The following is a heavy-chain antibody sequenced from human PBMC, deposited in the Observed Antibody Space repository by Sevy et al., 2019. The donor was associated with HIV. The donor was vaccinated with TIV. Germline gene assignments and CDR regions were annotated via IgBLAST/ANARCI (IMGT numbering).Heavy chain of an antibody. CDR2: IYYSGST. CDR3: AGRIVATTNNPEYYYYYGMDV. CDR1: AGSISSSSCY. J-gene: IGHJ6*02. Sequence: SETLSLTCTVSAGSISSSSCYWGWIRQPPGKGLEWIGSIYYSGSTYYNPSLKSRVTISVDTSKNQFSLKLSSVTAADTAVYYCAGRIVATTNNPEYYYYYGMDVWGQGTTVTVSS. D-gene: IGHD5-12*01. V-gene: IGHV4-39*01.